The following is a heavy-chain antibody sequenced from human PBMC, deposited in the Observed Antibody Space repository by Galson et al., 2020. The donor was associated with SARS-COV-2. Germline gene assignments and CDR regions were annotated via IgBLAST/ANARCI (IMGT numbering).Heavy chain of an antibody. V-gene: IGHV3-9*01. D-gene: IGHD5-18*01. CDR3: AKDKEIQLWLGGFGGFDY. CDR2: ISWNSGSI. J-gene: IGHJ4*02. Sequence: GGSLRLSCAASGFTFDDYAMHWVRQAPGKGLEWVSGISWNSGSIGYADSVKGRFTISRDNAKNSLYLQMNSLRAEDTALYYCAKDKEIQLWLGGFGGFDYWGQGTLVTVSS. CDR1: GFTFDDYA.